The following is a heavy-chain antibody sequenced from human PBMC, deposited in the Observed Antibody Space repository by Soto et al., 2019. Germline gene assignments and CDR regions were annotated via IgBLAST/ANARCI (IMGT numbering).Heavy chain of an antibody. V-gene: IGHV3-23*01. CDR1: GFAFSTHA. J-gene: IGHJ6*02. Sequence: QLGGSLRLSCVASGFAFSTHAMSWVRQAPGKGLEWVSTFSGSGGNIYYAESVKGRLTISRDDSKNTLYLQMDSLRVEDTAVYYCAKDPPWTVGPLAMDVWGQGTTVTVSS. D-gene: IGHD1-26*01. CDR3: AKDPPWTVGPLAMDV. CDR2: FSGSGGNI.